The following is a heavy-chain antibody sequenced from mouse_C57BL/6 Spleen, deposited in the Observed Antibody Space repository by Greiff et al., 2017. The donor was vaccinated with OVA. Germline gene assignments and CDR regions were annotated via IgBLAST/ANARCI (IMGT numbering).Heavy chain of an antibody. CDR1: GYPFTDYY. V-gene: IGHV1-34*01. Sequence: EVQLQQSGPEFVKPGASVKMSCKASGYPFTDYYMPWVKHSHGNSLEWIGYLYPNNGGTSYNQKFKGKATLTVDTSSSTDYLELRSLTSEDSAVYYCARTAQATYAMDYWGQGTSGTVSS. D-gene: IGHD3-2*02. J-gene: IGHJ4*01. CDR2: LYPNNGGT. CDR3: ARTAQATYAMDY.